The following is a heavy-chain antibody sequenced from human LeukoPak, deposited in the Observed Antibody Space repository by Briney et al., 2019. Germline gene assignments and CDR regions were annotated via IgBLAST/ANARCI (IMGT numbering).Heavy chain of an antibody. V-gene: IGHV3-30*02. CDR1: GFSFSSSG. D-gene: IGHD3-22*01. Sequence: PGGSLRLSCAASGFSFSSSGMHWVRQAPGKGPEWVAFTRFDDSYKAYGDSVKGRFTISRDNSKNTLYLQMDSLRSDDTAVYYCAKDTPDSSAYYLENWGQGTLVTVSS. CDR2: TRFDDSYK. J-gene: IGHJ4*02. CDR3: AKDTPDSSAYYLEN.